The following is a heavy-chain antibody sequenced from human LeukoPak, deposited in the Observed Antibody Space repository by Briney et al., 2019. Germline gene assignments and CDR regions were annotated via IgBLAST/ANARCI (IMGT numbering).Heavy chain of an antibody. J-gene: IGHJ6*04. CDR2: IIPIFGTA. CDR3: GRDKPSIRTRNYYYGMDV. CDR1: GGTFSSYA. D-gene: IGHD2-8*01. Sequence: ASVKVSCKASGGTFSSYAISWVRQAPGQGLEWMGGIIPIFGTANYAQKFQGRVTITADESTSTAYMELSSLRSEDTAVYYCGRDKPSIRTRNYYYGMDVWGKGTTVTVSS. V-gene: IGHV1-69*13.